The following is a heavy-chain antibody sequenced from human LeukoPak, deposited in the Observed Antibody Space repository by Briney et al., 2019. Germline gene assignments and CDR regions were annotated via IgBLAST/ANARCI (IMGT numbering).Heavy chain of an antibody. V-gene: IGHV4-34*01. CDR1: GGSFSGYY. Sequence: SETLSLTCAVYGGSFSGYYWSWIRQPPGKGLEWIGEINHSGSTNYNPSLKSRVTISVDTSKNQFSLKLSSVTAADTAVYYCAARQLVLGVLDWFDPWGQGTLVTVSS. CDR3: AARQLVLGVLDWFDP. D-gene: IGHD6-6*01. CDR2: INHSGST. J-gene: IGHJ5*02.